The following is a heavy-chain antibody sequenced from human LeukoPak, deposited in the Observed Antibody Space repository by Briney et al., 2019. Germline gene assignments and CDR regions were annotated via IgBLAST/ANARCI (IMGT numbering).Heavy chain of an antibody. Sequence: PGRSLRLSCAASGFTFSRYAMHWVRQAPGKGLVWVAVISYDGSNKYYADSVKGRFTISRDNSKNTLYLQMNSLRAEDTAVYYCARGERRASYYYYYYMDVWGKGTTVTVSS. CDR2: ISYDGSNK. J-gene: IGHJ6*03. CDR1: GFTFSRYA. D-gene: IGHD3-16*01. CDR3: ARGERRASYYYYYYMDV. V-gene: IGHV3-30-3*01.